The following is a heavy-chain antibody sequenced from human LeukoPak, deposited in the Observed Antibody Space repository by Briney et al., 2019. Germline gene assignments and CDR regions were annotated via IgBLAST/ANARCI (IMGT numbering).Heavy chain of an antibody. Sequence: GRSLRLSCAASEFTFNNHDMHWVRQAPGKGLEWVAAISYDGRNKYYADSVKGRFTISRDNAKNSLYLQMNSLRAEDTAVYYCARPFYYDSNGGEGMDVWGQGTTVTVSS. CDR3: ARPFYYDSNGGEGMDV. J-gene: IGHJ6*02. D-gene: IGHD3-22*01. CDR2: ISYDGRNK. CDR1: EFTFNNHD. V-gene: IGHV3-30*03.